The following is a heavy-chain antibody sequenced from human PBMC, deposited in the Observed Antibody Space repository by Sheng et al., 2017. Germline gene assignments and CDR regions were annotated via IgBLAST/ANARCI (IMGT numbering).Heavy chain of an antibody. V-gene: IGHV4-34*01. D-gene: IGHD4-17*01. Sequence: QVQVQQWGAGLLKPSETLSLTCAVYGGSFSSYYWSWIRQPPGKGLEWIGEINHSGGTNYNPSLKSRVTISVDMSKKQFSLKLSSVTAADTAVYYCATTEPNIGYWGQGTLVTVSS. CDR1: GGSFSSYY. CDR3: ATTEPNIGY. J-gene: IGHJ4*02. CDR2: INHSGGT.